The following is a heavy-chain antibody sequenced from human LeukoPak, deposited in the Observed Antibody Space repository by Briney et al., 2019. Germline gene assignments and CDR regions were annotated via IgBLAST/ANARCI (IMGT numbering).Heavy chain of an antibody. CDR2: SNLNIVGI. J-gene: IGHJ6*03. Sequence: ASVKVSCKASGYTFTGYYMHWVRQAPGQGLEWMGWSNLNIVGITYEEQLQGSVTMIRDTSISTAYMELSRRRSDDTAVYYCARDRGAAASYYYMDVWGKGTTVTVSS. D-gene: IGHD6-13*01. CDR3: ARDRGAAASYYYMDV. CDR1: GYTFTGYY. V-gene: IGHV1-2*02.